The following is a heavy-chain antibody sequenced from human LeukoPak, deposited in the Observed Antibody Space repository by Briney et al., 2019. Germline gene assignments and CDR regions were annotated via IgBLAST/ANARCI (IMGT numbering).Heavy chain of an antibody. D-gene: IGHD4-23*01. CDR1: GFTFSSYG. J-gene: IGHJ4*02. CDR2: ISYDGSNK. CDR3: AKTSQDYGGLYFDY. V-gene: IGHV3-30*18. Sequence: SGGSLRLSCAASGFTFSSYGMHWVRQAPGKGLEWVAVISYDGSNKYYADSVKGRFTISRDNSKNTLYLQMNSLRAEDTAVYYCAKTSQDYGGLYFDYWGQGTLVTVSS.